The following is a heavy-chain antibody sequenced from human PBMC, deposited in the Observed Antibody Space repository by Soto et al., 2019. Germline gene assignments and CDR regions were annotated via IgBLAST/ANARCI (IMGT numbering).Heavy chain of an antibody. V-gene: IGHV1-2*04. CDR1: GYTFTGYY. D-gene: IGHD2-2*01. Sequence: GASVKVSCKASGYTFTGYYMHWVRQAPGQGLEWMGWINPNSGGTNYAQKFQGWVTMTRDTSISTAYMELSRLRSDDTAVYYCARDSGGDIVVVPATLDAFDIWGQGTMVTVSS. CDR2: INPNSGGT. CDR3: ARDSGGDIVVVPATLDAFDI. J-gene: IGHJ3*02.